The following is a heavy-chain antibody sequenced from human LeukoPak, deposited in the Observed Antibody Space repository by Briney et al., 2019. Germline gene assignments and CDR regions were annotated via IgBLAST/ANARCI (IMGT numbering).Heavy chain of an antibody. CDR1: GFTFRSSW. J-gene: IGHJ4*02. V-gene: IGHV3-7*01. CDR2: INQDGSEK. Sequence: PGGSLRLSCAASGFTFRSSWMNWFRQSSGKGLEWVANINQDGSEKYYVDSVKGRFTISRDNAKNSLYLQINSLRVEDTAVYYCASGLYWGQGTLVTVSS. CDR3: ASGLY.